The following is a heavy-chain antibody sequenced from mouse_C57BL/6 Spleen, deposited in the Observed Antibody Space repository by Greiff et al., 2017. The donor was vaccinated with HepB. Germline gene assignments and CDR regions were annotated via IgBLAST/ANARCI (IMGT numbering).Heavy chain of an antibody. J-gene: IGHJ2*01. D-gene: IGHD1-1*01. CDR2: IDPSDSYT. V-gene: IGHV1-69*01. CDR3: AREGVVAHFDY. CDR1: GYTFTSYW. Sequence: QVQLQQPGAELVMPGASVKLSCKASGYTFTSYWMHWVKQRPGQGLEWIGEIDPSDSYTNYNQKFKGKSTLTVDKSSSPAYMQLRSLTSEDSAVYYCAREGVVAHFDYWGQGTTLTVSS.